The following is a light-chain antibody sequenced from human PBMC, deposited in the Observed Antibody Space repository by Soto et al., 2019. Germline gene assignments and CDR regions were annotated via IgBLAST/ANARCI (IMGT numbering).Light chain of an antibody. CDR3: QHYGTSPPALT. Sequence: DIVLTQSPGTLSLPPGERAILSCSASQSVSSSHLAWYQQKPGQAPRLLIYGVSSRATGIPDRFSGSGSGTDFSLTISRLEPEDFAVYYCQHYGTSPPALTFGGGTKVEIK. CDR2: GVS. CDR1: QSVSSSH. V-gene: IGKV3-20*01. J-gene: IGKJ4*01.